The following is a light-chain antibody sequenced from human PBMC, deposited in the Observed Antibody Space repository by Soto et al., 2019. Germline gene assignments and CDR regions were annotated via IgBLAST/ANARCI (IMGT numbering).Light chain of an antibody. CDR2: GAS. CDR3: QQYGDSPFT. CDR1: QSVTSNY. V-gene: IGKV3-20*01. J-gene: IGKJ3*01. Sequence: EIVLTQSPGTLSLSPGERATLSCRASQSVTSNYLAWYQQKPGQAPRLLMYGASFRATGIPDRFSGSGSGTDFTLTISRLEPEDFAVYYCQQYGDSPFTFGPGTKVVVK.